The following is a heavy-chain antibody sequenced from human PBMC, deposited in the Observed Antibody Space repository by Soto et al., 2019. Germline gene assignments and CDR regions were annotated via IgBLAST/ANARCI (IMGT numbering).Heavy chain of an antibody. Sequence: SETLSLTCAVYGGSFSGYYWSWIRQPPGKGLEWIGEINHSGSTNYNPSLKSRVTISVDTSKNQFSLKLSSVTAADTAVYYCARGMTTVTTLDYWGQGTLVNVSS. CDR1: GGSFSGYY. J-gene: IGHJ4*02. CDR2: INHSGST. CDR3: ARGMTTVTTLDY. D-gene: IGHD4-17*01. V-gene: IGHV4-34*01.